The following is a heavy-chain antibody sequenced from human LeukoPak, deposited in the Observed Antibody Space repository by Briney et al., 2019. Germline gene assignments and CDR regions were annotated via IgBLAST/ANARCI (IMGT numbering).Heavy chain of an antibody. CDR1: GYSISSGYY. CDR2: IYHSGST. CDR3: AGLIRPGWFDP. Sequence: PSETLSLTCTVSGYSISSGYYWGWIRQPPGKGLEWIGSIYHSGSTYYNPSLKSRVTISVDTSKNQFFLKLSSVTAADTAVYYCAGLIRPGWFDPWGQGTLVTVSS. J-gene: IGHJ5*02. V-gene: IGHV4-38-2*02. D-gene: IGHD1-14*01.